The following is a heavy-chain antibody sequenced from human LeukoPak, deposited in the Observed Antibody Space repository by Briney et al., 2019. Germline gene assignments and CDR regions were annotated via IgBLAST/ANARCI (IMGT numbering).Heavy chain of an antibody. D-gene: IGHD5/OR15-5a*01. CDR3: GIYSVEYGPWFPDY. CDR1: GYSFTDYY. V-gene: IGHV1-2*02. CDR2: INPNHGGT. Sequence: VASVKVSCKASGYSFTDYYINWVRQAPGQGLEWMGWINPNHGGTHYAQKFQGRVTMTRDTSITTAYMELSGLRSDDTAVFYCGIYSVEYGPWFPDYWGQGTLVTVSS. J-gene: IGHJ4*02.